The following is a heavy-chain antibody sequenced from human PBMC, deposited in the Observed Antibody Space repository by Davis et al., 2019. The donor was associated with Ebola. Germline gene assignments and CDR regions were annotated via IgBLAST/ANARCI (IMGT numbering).Heavy chain of an antibody. V-gene: IGHV1-2*02. Sequence: ASVKVSCKASGYTFTDNYIHWVRQAPGQGLEWMGWVHPKSGGTDSAQKFQGRVTMTSDTSITTAYMELSSLTSDDTAVYYCARVLRLGELSFHYWGQGTLVTVSS. J-gene: IGHJ4*02. CDR2: VHPKSGGT. CDR1: GYTFTDNY. CDR3: ARVLRLGELSFHY. D-gene: IGHD3-16*02.